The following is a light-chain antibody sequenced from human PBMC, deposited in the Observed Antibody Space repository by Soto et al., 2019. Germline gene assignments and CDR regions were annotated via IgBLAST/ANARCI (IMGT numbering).Light chain of an antibody. CDR2: EVT. CDR1: RDDIGAYDY. CDR3: NSYTNSSAVV. V-gene: IGLV2-14*01. Sequence: QSVLTQPASVSGSPGQSITISCAGTRDDIGAYDYVSWYQQHPGNAPKLLVYEVTNRPSGVSDRFSGSKSGNTASLTISRLQAEDEADYYRNSYTNSSAVVFGGGTKVTVL. J-gene: IGLJ2*01.